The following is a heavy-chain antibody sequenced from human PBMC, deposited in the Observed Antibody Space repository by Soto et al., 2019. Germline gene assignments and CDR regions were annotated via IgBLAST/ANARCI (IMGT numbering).Heavy chain of an antibody. Sequence: SETLSLTCAVYGGSFSGYYWSWIRQPPGKGLEWIGEINHSGSTNYNPSLKSRVTISVDTSKNQFSLKLSSVTAADTAVYYCARKGGYFDYWGQGTLVTVSS. V-gene: IGHV4-34*01. J-gene: IGHJ4*02. CDR2: INHSGST. CDR3: ARKGGYFDY. CDR1: GGSFSGYY. D-gene: IGHD2-15*01.